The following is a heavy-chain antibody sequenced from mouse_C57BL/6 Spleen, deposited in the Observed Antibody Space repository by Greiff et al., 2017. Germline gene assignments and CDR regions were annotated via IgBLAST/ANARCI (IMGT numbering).Heavy chain of an antibody. V-gene: IGHV5-4*01. Sequence: EVQLVESGGGLVKPGGSLKLSCAASGFTFSSYAMSWVRQTPEKRLEWVATISDGGSYTYYPDNVKGRFTISRDNAKNNLYLQMSHLKSEDTAMYYCASPYYYGSSYGYFDVWGTGTTVTVSS. J-gene: IGHJ1*03. CDR2: ISDGGSYT. CDR3: ASPYYYGSSYGYFDV. CDR1: GFTFSSYA. D-gene: IGHD1-1*01.